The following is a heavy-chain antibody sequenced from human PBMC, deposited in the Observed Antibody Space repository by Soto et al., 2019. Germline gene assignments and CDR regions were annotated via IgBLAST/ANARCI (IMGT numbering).Heavy chain of an antibody. V-gene: IGHV4-31*03. D-gene: IGHD3-3*01. CDR3: ARDTTLLGVDLQTGFDP. J-gene: IGHJ5*02. CDR2: IFYTGTT. Sequence: SETLSLTCTVSGGSITSGGYYWNWIRQHPGKGLEWIGYIFYTGTTRYNSALQSRVSISVDSTKNHFSLKLTSVTAADTAVYYCARDTTLLGVDLQTGFDPWGPGTLVTVSS. CDR1: GGSITSGGYY.